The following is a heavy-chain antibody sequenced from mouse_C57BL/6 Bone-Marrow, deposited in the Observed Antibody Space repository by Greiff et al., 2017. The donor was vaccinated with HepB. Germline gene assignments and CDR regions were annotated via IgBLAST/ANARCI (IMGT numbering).Heavy chain of an antibody. D-gene: IGHD3-2*02. Sequence: QVQLQQPGAELVKPGASVKMSCKASGYTFTSYWITWVKQRPGQGLEWIGDIYPGSGSTNYNEKFKSKATLTVDTSSSTANMQLSSLTSEDSAVYYCAREENSSGYVAWFAYWGQGTLVTVSA. CDR1: GYTFTSYW. CDR2: IYPGSGST. V-gene: IGHV1-55*01. J-gene: IGHJ3*01. CDR3: AREENSSGYVAWFAY.